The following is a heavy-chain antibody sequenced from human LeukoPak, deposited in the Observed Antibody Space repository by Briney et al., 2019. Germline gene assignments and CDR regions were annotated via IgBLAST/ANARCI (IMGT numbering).Heavy chain of an antibody. D-gene: IGHD6-13*01. CDR3: AKLGIGAAAGLKYFDY. Sequence: PGGSLRLSCVASGFTFSNYWMTWFRQTPGKGLEWVGNINQDGSEKYYLDSVRGRFTISRDNAKNSLYLQMNSLRVEDTAIYYCAKLGIGAAAGLKYFDYWGQGTLVTVSS. J-gene: IGHJ4*02. V-gene: IGHV3-7*01. CDR1: GFTFSNYW. CDR2: INQDGSEK.